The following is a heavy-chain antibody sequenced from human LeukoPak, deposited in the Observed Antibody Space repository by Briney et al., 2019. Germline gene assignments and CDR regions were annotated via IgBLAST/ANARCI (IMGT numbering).Heavy chain of an antibody. CDR2: MNPSSGST. CDR3: ARDVRFGDLLYTGAPAFDY. V-gene: IGHV1-46*01. J-gene: IGHJ4*02. Sequence: ASVKVSCKASGYTFTNFYIHWMRQAPGQGLEWMGIMNPSSGSTSYAQKFQGRVTMTRDKSTSTVYMELRGLRFEDTAMYYCARDVRFGDLLYTGAPAFDYWGQGTLVTVSS. CDR1: GYTFTNFY. D-gene: IGHD3-10*01.